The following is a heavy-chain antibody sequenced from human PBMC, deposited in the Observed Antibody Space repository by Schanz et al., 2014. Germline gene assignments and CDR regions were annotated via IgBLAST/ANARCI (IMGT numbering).Heavy chain of an antibody. CDR1: GFTFSSYS. CDR3: ARDPVEGAPTPYSFDS. CDR2: ISTGRYL. D-gene: IGHD1-26*01. V-gene: IGHV3-21*01. Sequence: EVQSVESGGGLVQPGGSLRVSCAASGFTFSSYSLAWVRQAPGKGLEWVSFISTGRYLYYADSVKGRFTISSDNTKNSXXLPMSSLRVEDTGLYFCARDPVEGAPTPYSFDSWGPGTLVTVSS. J-gene: IGHJ4*02.